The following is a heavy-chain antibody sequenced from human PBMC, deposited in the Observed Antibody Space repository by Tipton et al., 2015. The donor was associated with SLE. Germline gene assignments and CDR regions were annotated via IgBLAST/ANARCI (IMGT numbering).Heavy chain of an antibody. V-gene: IGHV1-18*01. D-gene: IGHD3-10*01. Sequence: QVQLVQSGAEVKKPGASVKVSCKASGYTFIDYGVNWVRQAPGQGLEWMGWISTYNGNTHYAQNLQGRVTMTTYTSTSTAYMELRSLRSDDTAVYYCAREVYSGSYYYYYGMDVWGQGTTVTISS. CDR2: ISTYNGNT. CDR3: AREVYSGSYYYYYGMDV. CDR1: GYTFIDYG. J-gene: IGHJ6*02.